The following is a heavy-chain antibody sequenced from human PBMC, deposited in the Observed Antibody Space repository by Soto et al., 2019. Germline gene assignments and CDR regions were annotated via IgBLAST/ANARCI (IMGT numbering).Heavy chain of an antibody. V-gene: IGHV3-7*01. CDR2: INQDGSGK. D-gene: IGHD3-16*01. J-gene: IGHJ6*02. CDR1: GCTFSDSW. CDR3: ASLGRHG. Sequence: XGSLRRSCAACGCTFSDSWMDWARQVPGNGPEWVANINQDGSGKNYVDSVKGRFTISRDNAKNSLYLQMNSLRAEDTAVYYCASLGRHGWGQGTTVTVSS.